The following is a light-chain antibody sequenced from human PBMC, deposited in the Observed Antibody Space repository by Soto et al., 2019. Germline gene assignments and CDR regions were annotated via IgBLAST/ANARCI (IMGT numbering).Light chain of an antibody. V-gene: IGLV1-44*01. J-gene: IGLJ2*01. CDR3: AAWDDSLREV. Sequence: QSVLTQPPSASGTPGQRVTISCSGSSSNIGSNTVNWYQQLPGTAPKLLIYSNNQRPSGVPDRFSGSKSGTSASLAISGLQSKDEADYYCAAWDDSLREVFGGGTKLTVL. CDR1: SSNIGSNT. CDR2: SNN.